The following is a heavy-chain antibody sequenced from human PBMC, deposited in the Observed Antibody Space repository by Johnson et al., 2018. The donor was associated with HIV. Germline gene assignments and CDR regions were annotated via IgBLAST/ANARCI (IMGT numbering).Heavy chain of an antibody. CDR1: GFTFDDYA. J-gene: IGHJ3*02. Sequence: VQLVESGGGLVKPGGSLRLSCAASGFTFDDYAMHWVRQAPGKGLEWVSVIYSGGSTYYADSVKGRFTISRDNSKNTLYLQINSLRAEDTALYYCARVSDDYGGNPAAWGAFDIWGQGTMVTVSS. V-gene: IGHV3-66*02. D-gene: IGHD4-23*01. CDR3: ARVSDDYGGNPAAWGAFDI. CDR2: IYSGGST.